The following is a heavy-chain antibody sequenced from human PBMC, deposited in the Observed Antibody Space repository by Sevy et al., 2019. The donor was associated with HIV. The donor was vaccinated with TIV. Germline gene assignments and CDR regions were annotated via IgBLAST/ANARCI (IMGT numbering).Heavy chain of an antibody. J-gene: IGHJ6*02. Sequence: SETLSLTCTVSGGSVSSYFWSWIRQPPGKGLEWIGYIYYSGSTAYNPSLKSRVTISLDTSKNQFSLKLSSVTAADTAVYYCARESPYIAAAGKYYYYNGMDVWGQGTTVTVSS. CDR3: ARESPYIAAAGKYYYYNGMDV. V-gene: IGHV4-59*02. CDR1: GGSVSSYF. CDR2: IYYSGST. D-gene: IGHD6-13*01.